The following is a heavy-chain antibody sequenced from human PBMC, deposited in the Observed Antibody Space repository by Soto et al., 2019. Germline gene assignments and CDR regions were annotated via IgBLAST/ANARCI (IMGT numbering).Heavy chain of an antibody. CDR2: VYSSGNT. V-gene: IGHV3-53*01. Sequence: GGSLRLSCAVSGFTVRSNYLSWVRQAPGKGLEWVSIVYSSGNTYYADSVKGRFTMSRDTSNNTVFLQMSSLRAEDTAVYYCARVRSCSSTTCYNFDWWGQGTLVTAPQ. CDR1: GFTVRSNY. J-gene: IGHJ4*02. D-gene: IGHD2-2*02. CDR3: ARVRSCSSTTCYNFDW.